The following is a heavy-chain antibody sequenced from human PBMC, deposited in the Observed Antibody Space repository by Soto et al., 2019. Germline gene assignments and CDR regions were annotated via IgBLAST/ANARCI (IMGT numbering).Heavy chain of an antibody. Sequence: SETLSLTCTVSGGSISSSSYYWGWIRQPPGKGLEWIGSIYYSGSTYYNPSLKSRVTISVDTSKNQFSLKLSSVTAADTAVYYCASVAARPDGSGYWGQGTLVTVSS. V-gene: IGHV4-39*01. CDR2: IYYSGST. D-gene: IGHD6-6*01. J-gene: IGHJ4*02. CDR1: GGSISSSSYY. CDR3: ASVAARPDGSGY.